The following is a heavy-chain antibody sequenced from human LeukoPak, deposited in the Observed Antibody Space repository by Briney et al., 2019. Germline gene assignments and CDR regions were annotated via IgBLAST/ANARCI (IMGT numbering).Heavy chain of an antibody. CDR3: AREVVVPAARYGMDV. CDR2: ISGSGGST. J-gene: IGHJ6*02. CDR1: GFTFSSYA. Sequence: GGSLRLSCAASGFTFSSYAMSWVRQAPGKGLEWVSAISGSGGSTYYADSVKGRFTISRDNAKNSLYLQMNSLRAEDTAVYYCAREVVVPAARYGMDVWGQGTTVTVSS. D-gene: IGHD2-2*01. V-gene: IGHV3-23*01.